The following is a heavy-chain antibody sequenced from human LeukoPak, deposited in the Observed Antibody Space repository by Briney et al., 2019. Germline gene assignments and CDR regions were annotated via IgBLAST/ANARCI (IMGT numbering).Heavy chain of an antibody. J-gene: IGHJ6*03. CDR3: ASYSNPPGWYYMDV. D-gene: IGHD4-11*01. V-gene: IGHV1-46*01. CDR2: INPSGGST. Sequence: EASVKVSCKASGYTLTELSMHWVRQAPGQGLEWMGIINPSGGSTSYAQKFQGRVTMTRDTSTSTVYMELSSLRSEDTAVYYCASYSNPPGWYYMDVWGKGTTVTVSS. CDR1: GYTLTELS.